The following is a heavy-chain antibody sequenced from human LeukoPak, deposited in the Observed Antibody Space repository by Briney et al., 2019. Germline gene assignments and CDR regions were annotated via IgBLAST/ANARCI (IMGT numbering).Heavy chain of an antibody. D-gene: IGHD1-26*01. CDR1: GGSISSYY. Sequence: IPSETLSLTCTVSGGSISSYYWSWIRQPPGKGLEWIGYIYYSGSTNYNPSLKSRVTISVDTSKNQFSLKLSSATAADTAVYYCARGGGDLVVGATHDFDYWGQGTLVTVSS. CDR2: IYYSGST. V-gene: IGHV4-59*01. CDR3: ARGGGDLVVGATHDFDY. J-gene: IGHJ4*02.